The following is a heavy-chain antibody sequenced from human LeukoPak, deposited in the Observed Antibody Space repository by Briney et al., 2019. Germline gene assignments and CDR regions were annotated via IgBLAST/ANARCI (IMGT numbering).Heavy chain of an antibody. CDR2: ISGSGGST. Sequence: GGSLRLSCAASGFTFSSYAMSWVRQAPGKGLEWVSAISGSGGSTYYADSVKGRFTISRDNSKNMLYLQMNSLRGDDTAVYYCAKEGAVLGEYYYYYMDVWGKGTTVTVSS. V-gene: IGHV3-23*01. CDR3: AKEGAVLGEYYYYYMDV. CDR1: GFTFSSYA. D-gene: IGHD3-16*01. J-gene: IGHJ6*03.